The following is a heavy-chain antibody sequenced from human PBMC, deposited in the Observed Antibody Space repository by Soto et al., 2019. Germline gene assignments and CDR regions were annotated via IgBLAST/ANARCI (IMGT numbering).Heavy chain of an antibody. V-gene: IGHV4-59*01. Sequence: ETLSLTCAVSGASISSYYWSWIRQPPGKGLEWIGYIYYSGSTNYNPSLKSRVTISVDTSKNQFSLKLSSVTAADTAVYYCARDSGIYGMDVWGQGTTVTVSS. J-gene: IGHJ6*02. CDR2: IYYSGST. CDR3: ARDSGIYGMDV. CDR1: GASISSYY.